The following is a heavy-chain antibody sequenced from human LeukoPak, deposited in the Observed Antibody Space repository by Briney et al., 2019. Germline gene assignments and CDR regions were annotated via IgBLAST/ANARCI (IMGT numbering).Heavy chain of an antibody. CDR1: GFTFSTYA. CDR3: AKRYCTSTKCYQPDY. CDR2: ISGSGGST. Sequence: GGSLRLSCAASGFTFSTYAMSWVRQAPGKGLEWVSGISGSGGSTYYADSVKGRFTISRDNSKNTLYLQMNSLRAEDTAVYYCAKRYCTSTKCYQPDYWGQGTLVTVSS. J-gene: IGHJ4*02. D-gene: IGHD2-2*01. V-gene: IGHV3-23*01.